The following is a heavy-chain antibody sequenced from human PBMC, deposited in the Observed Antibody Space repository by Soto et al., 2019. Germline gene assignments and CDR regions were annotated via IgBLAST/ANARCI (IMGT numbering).Heavy chain of an antibody. D-gene: IGHD2-2*01. CDR1: GFTFSSYS. CDR3: ARGGCSSTSCYAMGFNFDY. CDR2: ISSSSSYI. Sequence: EVQLVESGGGLVKPGGSLRLSCAASGFTFSSYSMNWVRQAPGKGLEWVSSISSSSSYIYYADSVKGRFTISRDNAKNSLYRQINSLRAEDTAVYYCARGGCSSTSCYAMGFNFDYWGQGTLVTVSS. V-gene: IGHV3-21*01. J-gene: IGHJ4*02.